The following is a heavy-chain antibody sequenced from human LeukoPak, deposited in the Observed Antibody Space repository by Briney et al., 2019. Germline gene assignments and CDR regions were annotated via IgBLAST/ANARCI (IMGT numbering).Heavy chain of an antibody. J-gene: IGHJ4*02. D-gene: IGHD6-25*01. CDR2: IKEDEK. Sequence: GGSLRLSCAASGFTFSNYWMSWVRQAPGKGLEWVANIKEDEKYYADSVKGRLTISRDNAKNSLYLQINSLRAEDTVVYYCAKDPPYSSVHFDYWGQGTLVTVSS. CDR1: GFTFSNYW. CDR3: AKDPPYSSVHFDY. V-gene: IGHV3-7*03.